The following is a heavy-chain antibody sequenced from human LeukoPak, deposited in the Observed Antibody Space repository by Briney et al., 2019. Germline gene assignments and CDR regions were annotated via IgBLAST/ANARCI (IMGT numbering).Heavy chain of an antibody. D-gene: IGHD4/OR15-4a*01. CDR1: GFTFSGSA. CDR2: IRSKANSYAT. J-gene: IGHJ4*02. CDR3: ATQRGLTMGIDY. V-gene: IGHV3-73*01. Sequence: GGSLKLSCAASGFTFSGSAMHWVRQASGKGLEWVGRIRSKANSYATAYAASVKGRFTISRDNSKNTLYLQMNSLRAEDTAVYYCATQRGLTMGIDYWGQGTLVTVSS.